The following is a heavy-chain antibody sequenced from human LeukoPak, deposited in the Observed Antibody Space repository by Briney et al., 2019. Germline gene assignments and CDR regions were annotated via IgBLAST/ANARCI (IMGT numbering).Heavy chain of an antibody. Sequence: PGGSLRLSCAASGFTFSSYWMSWVRQAPGKGLEWVANIKQDGSEKYYVDSVKGRFTISRDNAKNSLYLQMNSLRAEDTAVYYCAKEGIAAAGPNEDYWGQGTLVTVSS. CDR3: AKEGIAAAGPNEDY. CDR1: GFTFSSYW. J-gene: IGHJ4*02. D-gene: IGHD6-13*01. CDR2: IKQDGSEK. V-gene: IGHV3-7*03.